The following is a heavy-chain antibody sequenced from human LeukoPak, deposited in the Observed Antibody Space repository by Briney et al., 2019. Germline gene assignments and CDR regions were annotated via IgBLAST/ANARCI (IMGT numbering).Heavy chain of an antibody. V-gene: IGHV5-51*01. CDR1: GYRFTNYW. CDR3: AIGGDSSTSCYRCFNY. CDR2: MYPGDSDT. Sequence: GESLKISCQGSGYRFTNYWIGWVRQMPGKGLEWMGLMYPGDSDTRYSPSFQGQVTISADKSIGTAYLQWSSLKASDTAMYYCAIGGDSSTSCYRCFNYWGQGTLVTVSS. D-gene: IGHD2-2*02. J-gene: IGHJ4*02.